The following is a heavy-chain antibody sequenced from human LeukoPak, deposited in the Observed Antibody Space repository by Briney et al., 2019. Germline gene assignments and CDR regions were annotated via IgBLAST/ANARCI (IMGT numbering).Heavy chain of an antibody. CDR3: ASAIYYDIMTGYYDYYSYYMDV. D-gene: IGHD3-9*01. CDR1: GDRFSQYA. J-gene: IGHJ6*03. Sequence: ASVTVSYKPSGDRFSQYAISWVRQAPGQGLEWMGRIIPNFGSAKYAQKFLGRVTITADKSTSTAYIELSGLRSEDTAVYYCASAIYYDIMTGYYDYYSYYMDVWGKGTTVTVSS. V-gene: IGHV1-69*06. CDR2: IIPNFGSA.